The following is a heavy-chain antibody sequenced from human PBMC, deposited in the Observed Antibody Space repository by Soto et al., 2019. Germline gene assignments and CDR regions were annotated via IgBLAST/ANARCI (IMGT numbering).Heavy chain of an antibody. V-gene: IGHV3-49*04. CDR1: GFTFGDYA. Sequence: GGSLRLSCTASGFTFGDYAMSWVRQAPGKGLEWVGFIRSKAYGGTTEYAASVKGRFTISRDDSKSIAYLQMNSLRAEDTAVYYCAKIPSNYYGSGSPFDPWGQGTLVTVSS. CDR2: IRSKAYGGTT. J-gene: IGHJ5*02. CDR3: AKIPSNYYGSGSPFDP. D-gene: IGHD3-10*01.